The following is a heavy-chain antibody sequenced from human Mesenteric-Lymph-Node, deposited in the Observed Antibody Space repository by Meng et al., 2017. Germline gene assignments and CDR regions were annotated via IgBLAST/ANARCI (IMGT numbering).Heavy chain of an antibody. D-gene: IGHD4-17*01. Sequence: QLPESGPGLVKPSETLSLTCTVSGGSISSYYWSWIRQPPGKGLEWIGYIYYSGSTNYNPSLKSRVTISVDTSKNQFSLKLSSVTAADTAVYYCARGPTTYFDYWGQGTLVTVSS. V-gene: IGHV4-59*08. CDR2: IYYSGST. CDR3: ARGPTTYFDY. J-gene: IGHJ4*02. CDR1: GGSISSYY.